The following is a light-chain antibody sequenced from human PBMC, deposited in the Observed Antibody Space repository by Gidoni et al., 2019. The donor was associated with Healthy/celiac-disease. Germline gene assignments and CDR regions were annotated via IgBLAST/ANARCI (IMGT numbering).Light chain of an antibody. J-gene: IGKJ1*01. CDR2: GAS. Sequence: IVLTQSPGTLSSSPAERATLSCRASQSGSSSYLAWYQQKPGQAPRLLIYGASSRATGIPDRFSGSGSGTDFTLTISRLEPEDFAVYYCQQYGSSPRTFGQGTKVEIK. CDR3: QQYGSSPRT. CDR1: QSGSSSY. V-gene: IGKV3-20*01.